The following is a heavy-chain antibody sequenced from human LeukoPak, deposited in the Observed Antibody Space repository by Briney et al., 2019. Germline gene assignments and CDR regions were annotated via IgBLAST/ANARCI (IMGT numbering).Heavy chain of an antibody. CDR2: ISYDGSNK. CDR1: GFTFSGYG. Sequence: GGSLRLSCAASGFTFSGYGMHWVRQAPGKGPEWVAVISYDGSNKYYADSVKGRFTISRDNSKNTLYLQTNSLREEDTAVYYCAKGYGQQLVNNWFDPWGQGSLVTVSS. J-gene: IGHJ5*02. CDR3: AKGYGQQLVNNWFDP. D-gene: IGHD6-13*01. V-gene: IGHV3-30*18.